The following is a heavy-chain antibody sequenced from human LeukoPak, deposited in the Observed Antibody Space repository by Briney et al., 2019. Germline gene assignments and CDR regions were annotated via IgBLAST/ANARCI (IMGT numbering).Heavy chain of an antibody. CDR1: GFTFINYA. Sequence: GGSLRLSCAASGFTFINYAMSWVRQAPGKGLEWVSTISGSGGSTYYADSVQGRFTISRDNSKNTLYLQMNSLKAEDTAVYYCAKDREAHRSGGSCYGFDPWGQGTLVTVSS. V-gene: IGHV3-23*01. CDR3: AKDREAHRSGGSCYGFDP. J-gene: IGHJ5*02. D-gene: IGHD2-15*01. CDR2: ISGSGGST.